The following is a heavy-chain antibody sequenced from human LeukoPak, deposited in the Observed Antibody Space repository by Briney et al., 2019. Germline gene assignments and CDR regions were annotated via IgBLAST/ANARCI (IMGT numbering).Heavy chain of an antibody. CDR2: IWYDGSNK. CDR3: ARSYSGHYPNFDY. V-gene: IGHV3-33*01. D-gene: IGHD3-22*01. CDR1: GFTFSSYG. J-gene: IGHJ4*02. Sequence: GGSLRLSCAASGFTFSSYGMHWVRQAPGKGLEWVAVIWYDGSNKYYADSGKGRFTISRDNSKNTLYLQMNSLRAEDTAVYYCARSYSGHYPNFDYWGQGTLVTVSS.